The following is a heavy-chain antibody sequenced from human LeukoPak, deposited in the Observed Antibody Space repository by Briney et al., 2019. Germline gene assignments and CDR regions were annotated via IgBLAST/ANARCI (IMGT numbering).Heavy chain of an antibody. J-gene: IGHJ4*02. Sequence: GGSLRLSCAASGFTFSTFAMIWVRQPPGKGLEWVSSIFPSGGEIHYADSVRGRFTISRDNSKSTLSLQMNSLTAEDTAIYYCATYRQVLLPFESWGQGTLVTVSS. V-gene: IGHV3-23*01. CDR3: ATYRQVLLPFES. D-gene: IGHD2-8*02. CDR1: GFTFSTFA. CDR2: IFPSGGEI.